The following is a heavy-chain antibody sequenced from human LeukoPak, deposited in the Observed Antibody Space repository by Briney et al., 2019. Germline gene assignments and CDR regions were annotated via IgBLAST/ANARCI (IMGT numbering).Heavy chain of an antibody. J-gene: IGHJ1*01. V-gene: IGHV3-23*01. CDR3: AIMHGYYDGSGYWVQ. CDR1: GFTFGSYG. Sequence: GGSLRLSCAASGFTFGSYGMSWVRQAPGKGLEWVSFITPNADRTSYADSVEGRFTISRDNPRNTLYMQMNSLRGEDTALYYCAIMHGYYDGSGYWVQWGQGTLVTVSS. CDR2: ITPNADRT. D-gene: IGHD3-22*01.